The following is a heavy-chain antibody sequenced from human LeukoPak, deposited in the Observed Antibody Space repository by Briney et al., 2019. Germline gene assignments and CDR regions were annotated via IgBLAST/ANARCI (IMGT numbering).Heavy chain of an antibody. CDR3: ANRLYGDCDY. Sequence: SVKVSCKASGYTFTSYDINWVRQAPGQGLEWMGGIIPIFGTANYAQKFQGRVTITADESTSTAYMELSSLRSEDTAVYYCANRLYGDCDYWGQGTLVTVSS. CDR2: IIPIFGTA. V-gene: IGHV1-69*13. CDR1: GYTFTSYD. D-gene: IGHD4-17*01. J-gene: IGHJ4*02.